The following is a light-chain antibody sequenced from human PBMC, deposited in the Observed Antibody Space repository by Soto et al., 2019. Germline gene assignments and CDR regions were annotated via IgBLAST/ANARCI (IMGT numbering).Light chain of an antibody. CDR3: QQSDSPPYT. CDR1: QPVTNY. CDR2: AAS. J-gene: IGKJ2*01. V-gene: IGKV1-39*01. Sequence: DIQMTQSPSSLSASVGDRVTITCRASQPVTNYLSWYQQKPGKAPKLFIYAASRLQSGVPSRFSGGGSGTDFTLTISSLLPEDFATYYCQQSDSPPYTFGQGTKLEIK.